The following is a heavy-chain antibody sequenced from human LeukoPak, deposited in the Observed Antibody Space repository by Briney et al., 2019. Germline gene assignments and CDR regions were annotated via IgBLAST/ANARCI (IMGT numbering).Heavy chain of an antibody. CDR1: GYALTELS. CDR2: FDPEDGET. D-gene: IGHD6-13*01. Sequence: ASVKVSCKVSGYALTELSMHWVRQAPGKGLEWMGGFDPEDGETIYAQKFLGRVTMTEDTSTDTAYMELSSLRSEDTAVYYCATDDIAAAGTTTYYYYGMDVWGQGTTVTVSS. V-gene: IGHV1-24*01. J-gene: IGHJ6*02. CDR3: ATDDIAAAGTTTYYYYGMDV.